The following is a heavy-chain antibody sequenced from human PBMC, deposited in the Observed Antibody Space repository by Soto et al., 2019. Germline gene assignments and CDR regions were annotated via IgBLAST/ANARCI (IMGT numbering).Heavy chain of an antibody. Sequence: RLGGSLRLSCAASGFTFSIYAMHWVRQAPGKGLEYVSAVSTNGGTSYYADSVKGRFTISRDNSRNTLYLQMNSLRPEDTAVYYCVKDRAPRDGYKTQPGSWGLGTLVTVSS. V-gene: IGHV3-64D*06. CDR3: VKDRAPRDGYKTQPGS. CDR1: GFTFSIYA. J-gene: IGHJ5*02. D-gene: IGHD5-12*01. CDR2: VSTNGGTS.